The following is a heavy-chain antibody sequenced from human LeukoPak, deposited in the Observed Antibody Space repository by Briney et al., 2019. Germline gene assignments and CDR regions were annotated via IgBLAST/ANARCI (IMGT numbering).Heavy chain of an antibody. CDR1: GGSISSYY. CDR3: ARDRGIYGSGNYYYYYYMDV. J-gene: IGHJ6*03. D-gene: IGHD3-10*01. Sequence: PSGTLSLTCTVSGGSISSYYWSWIRQPPGKGLEWTGYIYYSGSTNYNPSLKSRVTISVDTSKNQFSLKLSSVTAADTAVYYCARDRGIYGSGNYYYYYYMDVWGKGTTVTISS. CDR2: IYYSGST. V-gene: IGHV4-59*01.